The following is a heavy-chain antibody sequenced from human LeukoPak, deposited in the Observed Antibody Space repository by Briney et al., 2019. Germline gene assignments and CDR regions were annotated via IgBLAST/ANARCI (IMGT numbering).Heavy chain of an antibody. V-gene: IGHV3-21*01. CDR2: ISSSSSYI. J-gene: IGHJ1*01. CDR3: ARVSKLLPGH. CDR1: GFTFSSYS. Sequence: GGSLRLSCAASGFTFSSYSMNWVRQAPGKGLEWVSSISSSSSYIYYADSVKGRFTISRDNAKNTLYLQMNSLRAEDTAVYYCARVSKLLPGHWGQGTLVTVSS. D-gene: IGHD1-26*01.